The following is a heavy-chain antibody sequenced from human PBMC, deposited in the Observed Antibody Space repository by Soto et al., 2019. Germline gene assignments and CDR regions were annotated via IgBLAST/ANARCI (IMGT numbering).Heavy chain of an antibody. D-gene: IGHD2-21*02. V-gene: IGHV3-30*18. Sequence: QVHLVQSGGGVVQPGRSLRLSCAASGFSFNNFGMHWVRQAPGKGLEWVAVISYDGSNKYYADSVRGRFTISRDYSKDTLYMQMNSLRAEDTAVYYCAKDGTYCGGDCYPIVNFVSWGQGTLVTVSS. CDR3: AKDGTYCGGDCYPIVNFVS. J-gene: IGHJ4*02. CDR2: ISYDGSNK. CDR1: GFSFNNFG.